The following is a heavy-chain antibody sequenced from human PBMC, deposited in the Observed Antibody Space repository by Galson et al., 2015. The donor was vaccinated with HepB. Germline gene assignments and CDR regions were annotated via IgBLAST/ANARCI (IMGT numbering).Heavy chain of an antibody. CDR3: ARLGGFADYDFDH. CDR1: GFTFSHYA. J-gene: IGHJ5*02. Sequence: SLRLSCAASGFTFSHYAMTWVRQAPGKGLEWVSCITGSDGRTYYTDSVGGPFTISRDNSKNMLYLQINNARADDPAVYYCARLGGFADYDFDHWGKGSQVAVSS. CDR2: ITGSDGRT. D-gene: IGHD4-17*01. V-gene: IGHV3-23*01.